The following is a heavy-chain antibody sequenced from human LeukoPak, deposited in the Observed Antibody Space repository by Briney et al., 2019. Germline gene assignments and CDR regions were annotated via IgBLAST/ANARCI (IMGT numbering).Heavy chain of an antibody. CDR2: ISSDGSIK. CDR1: KFTFSHYG. D-gene: IGHD3-3*01. V-gene: IGHV3-30*18. CDR3: VKEYHSRGFGAYFDN. Sequence: GGSLRLSCKASKFTFSHYGMQWVRQAPGKGLEWVAVISSDGSIKVYADSVKGRFTLSRDNSINTVDLQMNSLRAEDTAVYYCVKEYHSRGFGAYFDNWGQGTLVTVSS. J-gene: IGHJ4*02.